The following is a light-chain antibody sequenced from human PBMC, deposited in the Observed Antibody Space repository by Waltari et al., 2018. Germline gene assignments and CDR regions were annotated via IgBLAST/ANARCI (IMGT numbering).Light chain of an antibody. Sequence: QSALPQPASVSGSPGQSIAIPCTGTSGHLGASYYVFWYQQYPGKAPQVLIYEVTNRPSGVSSRFSGSKSGNTASLTISGLQPDDEADYYCSSYTSSRTVVFGTGTEVTVL. V-gene: IGLV2-14*01. CDR3: SSYTSSRTVV. J-gene: IGLJ1*01. CDR1: SGHLGASYY. CDR2: EVT.